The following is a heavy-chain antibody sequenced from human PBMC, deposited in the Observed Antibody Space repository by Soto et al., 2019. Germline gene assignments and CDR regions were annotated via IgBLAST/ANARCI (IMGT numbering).Heavy chain of an antibody. D-gene: IGHD3-10*02. CDR1: GYTFTSYG. CDR3: ARVSGMFGSDY. J-gene: IGHJ4*02. Sequence: QVQLVQSGAEVKKPGASLKVSCKASGYTFTSYGISWVRQAPGQGLEWMGWISAYNGDTKYAQKLQGRVTMTTDTYTSTGYREVRSLRSDDTAVYYCARVSGMFGSDYWGQGTMVAVSS. CDR2: ISAYNGDT. V-gene: IGHV1-18*01.